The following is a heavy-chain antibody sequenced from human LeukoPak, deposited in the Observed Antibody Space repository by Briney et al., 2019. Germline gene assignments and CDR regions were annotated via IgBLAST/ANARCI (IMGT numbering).Heavy chain of an antibody. V-gene: IGHV5-51*01. CDR1: GYDFTTCW. Sequence: GESLKISCQGSGYDFTTCWLDLVRQMPGKGLEWMGVINPGNSDTRYSPSFQGQVTISAYKSITTAYLQCSSLKAWDTVLNYWATCLRRGGYWYFDLWGRGTLITVSS. J-gene: IGHJ2*01. D-gene: IGHD5/OR15-5a*01. CDR3: ATCLRRGGYWYFDL. CDR2: INPGNSDT.